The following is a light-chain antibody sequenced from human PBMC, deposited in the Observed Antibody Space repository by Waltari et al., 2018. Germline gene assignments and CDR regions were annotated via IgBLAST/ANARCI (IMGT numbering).Light chain of an antibody. J-gene: IGLJ2*01. CDR1: SSNIGSNT. Sequence: QSVLTQPPSASGTPGQRVTISCSGSSSNIGSNTVNWYQQLPGTAPKHLIYSNNQRPSGVPDRFAGSKSGTSASLAISGLQSEDEADYYCAAWDDSLNAVVFGGGTKLTVL. CDR3: AAWDDSLNAVV. V-gene: IGLV1-44*01. CDR2: SNN.